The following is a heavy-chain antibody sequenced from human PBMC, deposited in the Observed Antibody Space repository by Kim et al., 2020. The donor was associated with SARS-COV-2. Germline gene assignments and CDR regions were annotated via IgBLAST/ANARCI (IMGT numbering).Heavy chain of an antibody. CDR1: GFTFEDYG. CDR2: INWDGDNS. V-gene: IGHV3-20*04. D-gene: IGHD3-9*01. J-gene: IGHJ3*01. Sequence: GGSLRLSCAASGFTFEDYGMGLVRQVPGKGLEWVASINWDGDNSGYGHSLDGRFTISRDNANNLLYLKMNRLRVEDTALYYCVKITPKLRYFNWPTGAFDVWGRGTMVSVSS. CDR3: VKITPKLRYFNWPTGAFDV.